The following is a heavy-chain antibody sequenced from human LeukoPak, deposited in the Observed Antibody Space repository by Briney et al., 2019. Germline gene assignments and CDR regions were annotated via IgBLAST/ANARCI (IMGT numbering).Heavy chain of an antibody. D-gene: IGHD1-26*01. CDR2: IYYSGST. J-gene: IGHJ4*02. V-gene: IGHV4-59*08. Sequence: SETLSLTGTVSGGSLSTYYWSWIRLPPGKGLEWIGYIYYSGSTNYNPSLKSRVTISVDTSKNQFSLKLSSVTAADTAVYYCARSGTVGAMPVWGQGTLVTVSS. CDR3: ARSGTVGAMPV. CDR1: GGSLSTYY.